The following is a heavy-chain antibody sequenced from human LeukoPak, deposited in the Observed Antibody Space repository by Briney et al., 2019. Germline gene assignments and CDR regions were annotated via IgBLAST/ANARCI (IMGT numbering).Heavy chain of an antibody. V-gene: IGHV3-74*01. J-gene: IGHJ3*02. D-gene: IGHD5/OR15-5a*01. CDR1: GFTFSSYW. Sequence: GVSLRLSCAASGFTFSSYWMHWVRQAPGKGLVWVSRIKTDGSSTDYADSVKGRFTISRDNAKNTMYLQMNSLRAEDTAVYSSARGVSGTGPDIWGLGTMVTVSS. CDR3: ARGVSGTGPDI. CDR2: IKTDGSST.